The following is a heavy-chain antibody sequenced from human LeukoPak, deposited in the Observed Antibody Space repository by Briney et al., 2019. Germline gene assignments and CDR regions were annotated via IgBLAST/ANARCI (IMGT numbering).Heavy chain of an antibody. CDR1: RGAISGSIRSYY. CDR3: ARIPLGYSGAYYFDY. J-gene: IGHJ4*02. D-gene: IGHD5-12*01. Sequence: SETLSLTCTVSRGAISGSIRSYYWSWLRQPQGRGRVWIGYISSSGSVNDNPSLRSRVTISVDTSKNQFFLNLSSVSAADTAVYYCARIPLGYSGAYYFDYWGQGTLVTVSP. V-gene: IGHV4-4*09. CDR2: ISSSGSV.